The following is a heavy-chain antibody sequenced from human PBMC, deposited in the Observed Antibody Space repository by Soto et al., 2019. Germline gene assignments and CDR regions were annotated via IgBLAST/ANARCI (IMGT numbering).Heavy chain of an antibody. CDR3: ARGISVTFDY. J-gene: IGHJ4*02. D-gene: IGHD2-21*02. V-gene: IGHV3-21*01. CDR1: GFTFSSYN. Sequence: EVQLVESGGGLVKSGGSLRLSCAASGFTFSSYNMHWVRQAPGKGLEWVSSISSSSSFKSYADSVRGRFTISRDNAKNPLYLQMNRPRAEDTAVYYLARGISVTFDYWGQGTLVTVSS. CDR2: ISSSSSFK.